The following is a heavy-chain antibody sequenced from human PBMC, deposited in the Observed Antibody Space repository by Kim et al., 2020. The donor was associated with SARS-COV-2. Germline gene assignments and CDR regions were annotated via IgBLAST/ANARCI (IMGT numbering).Heavy chain of an antibody. CDR3: ARVHGGYYYYGMDV. Sequence: VKVSCKASGGTFSSYTISWVLQAPGQGLEWMGRIIPILGIANYAQKFQGRVTITADKSTSTAYMELSSLRSEDTAVYYCARVHGGYYYYGMDVWGQGTTVTVSS. V-gene: IGHV1-69*02. J-gene: IGHJ6*02. CDR1: GGTFSSYT. CDR2: IIPILGIA. D-gene: IGHD2-15*01.